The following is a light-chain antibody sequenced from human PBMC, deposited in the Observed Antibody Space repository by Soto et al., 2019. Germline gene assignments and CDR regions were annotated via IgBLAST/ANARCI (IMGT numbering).Light chain of an antibody. Sequence: VLTQSPGPLSVSPGERATLSCRASQTISNSLLAWYQQKLGQAPRLLIYGASSRATGIPDRFIGSGSGTDFTLTISSLEPEDFAGYYSQLRARSPRTFGQGTKVDIK. CDR2: GAS. J-gene: IGKJ1*01. CDR1: QTISNSL. CDR3: QLRARSPRT. V-gene: IGKV3-20*01.